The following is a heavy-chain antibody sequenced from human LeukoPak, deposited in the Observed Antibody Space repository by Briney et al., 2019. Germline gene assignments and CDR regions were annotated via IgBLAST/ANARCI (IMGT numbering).Heavy chain of an antibody. Sequence: PSETLSLTCTVSGGSISSTSYYWGWIRQPPGKGLEWIGNIFYGGSTYYNPSLRSRVTISLDASRNQFSLKLTSVTAADTAVYYCARLPRRDGYNDAFDIWGQGTMVTVSS. D-gene: IGHD5-24*01. CDR3: ARLPRRDGYNDAFDI. V-gene: IGHV4-39*01. CDR1: GGSISSTSYY. J-gene: IGHJ3*02. CDR2: IFYGGST.